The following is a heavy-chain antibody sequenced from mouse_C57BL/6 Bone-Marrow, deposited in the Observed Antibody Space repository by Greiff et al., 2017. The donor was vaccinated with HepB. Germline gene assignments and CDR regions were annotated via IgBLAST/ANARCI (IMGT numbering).Heavy chain of an antibody. Sequence: VQLQQSGAELVRPGASVKLSCTASGFNIKDDYMHWVKQRPEQGLEWIGRIDPANGNTKYAPQFQGKATITADTSSNTAYLQLSSLTSEDTAIYYCASGGGSGGFAYWGQGTLVTVSA. CDR1: GFNIKDDY. D-gene: IGHD3-2*02. CDR2: IDPANGNT. V-gene: IGHV14-3*01. CDR3: ASGGGSGGFAY. J-gene: IGHJ3*01.